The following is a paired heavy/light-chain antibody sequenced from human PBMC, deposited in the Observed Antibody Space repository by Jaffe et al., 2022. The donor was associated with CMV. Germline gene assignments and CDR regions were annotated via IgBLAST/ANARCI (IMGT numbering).Light chain of an antibody. CDR1: TLGHKY. CDR3: QAWDSSTSVV. V-gene: IGLV3-1*01. CDR2: QDA. Sequence: SYELTQPPSVSVSPGQTATITCSGYTLGHKYACWYQRKPGQSPVLVIYQDAKRPSGIPERFSGSNSGNTATLTISGTQAMDEADYYCQAWDSSTSVVFGGGTKLTVL. J-gene: IGLJ2*01.
Heavy chain of an antibody. CDR2: IYYSGST. Sequence: QVQLQESGPGLVKPSETLSLTCTVSGGSISYYYWSWIRQPPGKGLEWLGYIYYSGSTNYNPSLKSRVTISVDTSKNQFSLKVSSVTAADTAVYYCARHGFAVTAPVYDVWGQGTLVTVSS. V-gene: IGHV4-59*08. D-gene: IGHD2-21*02. J-gene: IGHJ4*02. CDR3: ARHGFAVTAPVYDV. CDR1: GGSISYYY.